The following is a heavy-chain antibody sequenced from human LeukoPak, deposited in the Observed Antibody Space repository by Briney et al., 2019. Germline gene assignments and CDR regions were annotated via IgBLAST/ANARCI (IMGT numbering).Heavy chain of an antibody. J-gene: IGHJ4*02. CDR1: GFTFSSYA. CDR2: ISGSGGST. Sequence: GGSLRLSCAASGFTFSSYAMSWVRQAPGKGLEWVSAISGSGGSTYYADSVKGRFTISRDNSKNTLYLQMNSLRAEDTAVYYCAKSTYYDSSGYYGGFDYWGQGTLVTVSS. CDR3: AKSTYYDSSGYYGGFDY. D-gene: IGHD3-22*01. V-gene: IGHV3-23*01.